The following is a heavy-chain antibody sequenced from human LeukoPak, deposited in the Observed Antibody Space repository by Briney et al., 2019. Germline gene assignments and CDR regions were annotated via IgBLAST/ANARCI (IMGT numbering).Heavy chain of an antibody. V-gene: IGHV3-30*03. CDR1: GFTFSSYG. J-gene: IGHJ4*02. CDR3: ATDHGFHYGAYFDY. CDR2: ISYDGSNK. Sequence: PGGSLRLSCAASGFTFSSYGMHWVRQAPGKGLEWVAVISYDGSNKYSADSVKGRFTIPRDNSKNTLYLQMNSLRAEDTAVYYCATDHGFHYGAYFDYWGQGTLVTVSS. D-gene: IGHD4-17*01.